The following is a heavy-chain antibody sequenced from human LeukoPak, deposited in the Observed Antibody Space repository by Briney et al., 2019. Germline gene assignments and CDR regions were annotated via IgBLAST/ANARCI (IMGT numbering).Heavy chain of an antibody. Sequence: GGSLRLSCAASGFMFSSSGMHWVRQAPGKGLEWVAFIRYDGSNKYYADSVKGRFTISRDNSKNTLYLQMNSLRAEDTAVYYCAKVKDFWSGYQGIWGYHFDYWGQGTLVTVSS. CDR1: GFMFSSSG. CDR3: AKVKDFWSGYQGIWGYHFDY. CDR2: IRYDGSNK. V-gene: IGHV3-30*02. D-gene: IGHD3-3*01. J-gene: IGHJ4*02.